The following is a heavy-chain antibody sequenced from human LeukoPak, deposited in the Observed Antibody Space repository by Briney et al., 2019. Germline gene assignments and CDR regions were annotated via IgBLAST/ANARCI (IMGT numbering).Heavy chain of an antibody. CDR1: GYTLTELS. D-gene: IGHD2-21*02. V-gene: IGHV1-24*01. Sequence: ASVKVSCKVSGYTLTELSMHGVRQAPGKGLEWMGGFDPEDGETIYAQKFQGRVTMTEDTSKDTAYMELSSVRSEDTAVYSCATAYCGGDCLPYFDYWGQGTLVTVSS. CDR2: FDPEDGET. CDR3: ATAYCGGDCLPYFDY. J-gene: IGHJ4*02.